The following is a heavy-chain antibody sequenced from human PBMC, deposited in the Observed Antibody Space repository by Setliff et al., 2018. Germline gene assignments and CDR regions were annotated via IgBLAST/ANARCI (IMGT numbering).Heavy chain of an antibody. J-gene: IGHJ4*02. CDR2: IGAYTGNT. CDR1: GYTLINYG. D-gene: IGHD2-8*01. V-gene: IGHV1-18*01. Sequence: GASVKVSCKASGYTLINYGISWVRQAPGQGLEWMGWIGAYTGNTNYAQKFQGRVTMTTDTSTSTAYMELRSLRSDDTAVYYCSRLVRYCTTTTCQSVPGAEVWGQGTLVTVPQ. CDR3: SRLVRYCTTTTCQSVPGAEV.